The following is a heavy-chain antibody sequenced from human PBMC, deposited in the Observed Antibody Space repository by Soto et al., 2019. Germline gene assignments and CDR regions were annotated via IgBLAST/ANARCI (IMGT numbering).Heavy chain of an antibody. CDR3: AKSYSGYTKNYFDY. V-gene: IGHV4-30-2*01. CDR1: GGSISSGGYS. D-gene: IGHD5-12*01. CDR2: MYHSGST. Sequence: SETLSLTCAVSGGSISSGGYSWSWIRQPPGKGLEWVGYMYHSGSTYYNPSLKSRVTISIDRSKNQFSLKLSSVTAEDTALYYCAKSYSGYTKNYFDYWGQGTLVTVSS. J-gene: IGHJ4*02.